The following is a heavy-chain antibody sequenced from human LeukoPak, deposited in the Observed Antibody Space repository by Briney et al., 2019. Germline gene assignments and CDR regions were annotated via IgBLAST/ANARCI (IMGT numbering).Heavy chain of an antibody. J-gene: IGHJ6*03. CDR2: ISSSSRDI. CDR1: GFTFSSYT. D-gene: IGHD1-26*01. V-gene: IGHV3-21*01. CDR3: ARAYSETYGLGYYYMDV. Sequence: GGSLRLSCAASGFTFSSYTMNWVRQAPGKGLEWVAAISSSSRDIFYADSVKGRFSISRDNAKNSLYLQMNSLRAEDTAVYYCARAYSETYGLGYYYMDVWGKGTTVTISS.